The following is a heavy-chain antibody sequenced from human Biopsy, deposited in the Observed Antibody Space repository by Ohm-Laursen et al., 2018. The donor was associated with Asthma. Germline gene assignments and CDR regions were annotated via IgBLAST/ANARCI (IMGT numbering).Heavy chain of an antibody. CDR3: ARATYYDILTGYHPFQH. CDR1: GYTFTSYA. D-gene: IGHD3-9*01. CDR2: INTNTGNP. V-gene: IGHV7-4-1*02. J-gene: IGHJ1*01. Sequence: ATVKISCKASGYTFTSYAMNWVRQAPGQGLEWMGWINTNTGNPTYAQGFTGRFVFSLDTSVSTAYLQISSLKAEDTAVYYCARATYYDILTGYHPFQHWGQGTLVTVSS.